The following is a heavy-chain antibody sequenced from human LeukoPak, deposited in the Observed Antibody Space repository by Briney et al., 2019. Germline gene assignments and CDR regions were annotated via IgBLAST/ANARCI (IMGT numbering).Heavy chain of an antibody. CDR1: GGSITSYY. CDR2: IHTSGST. J-gene: IGHJ4*02. V-gene: IGHV4-4*07. Sequence: SETLSLTCTVSGGSITSYYCTYIRQPAGKGLDWIGRIHTSGSTNYNPSLKSRVTMSIDTSKTHFSLNLSSVTAADTAMYYCAREFSGTSIAARVFDSWGQGTLVTVSS. CDR3: AREFSGTSIAARVFDS. D-gene: IGHD6-6*01.